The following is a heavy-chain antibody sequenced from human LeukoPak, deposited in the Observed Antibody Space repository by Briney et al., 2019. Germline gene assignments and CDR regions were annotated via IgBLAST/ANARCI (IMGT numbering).Heavy chain of an antibody. J-gene: IGHJ3*02. CDR2: IYYSGSI. V-gene: IGHV4-28*05. CDR1: VYSISSSNW. D-gene: IGHD2-2*01. Sequence: SDTLSLTCAVSVYSISSSNWWGWIRQPPGKGLEWIGYIYYSGSIYYNPSLKSRVTMSVDTSKNQFSLKLSSVTAVDTAVYYCARNLPGYCSSTSCTTGAFDIWGQGTMVTVSS. CDR3: ARNLPGYCSSTSCTTGAFDI.